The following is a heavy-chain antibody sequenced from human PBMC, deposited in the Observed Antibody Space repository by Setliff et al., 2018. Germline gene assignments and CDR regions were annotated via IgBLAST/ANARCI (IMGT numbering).Heavy chain of an antibody. D-gene: IGHD6-13*01. Sequence: ASVKVSCKASGYTFTDYYIQWVRQAPGQGLEWMGWINPNTGSTYYRQRFQGRVTMTRDTSISTAYMDVNRLKSDDTAVYYCARDLRAATATGEYYFDFWGQGTLVSVSS. CDR3: ARDLRAATATGEYYFDF. CDR1: GYTFTDYY. J-gene: IGHJ4*02. V-gene: IGHV1-2*02. CDR2: INPNTGST.